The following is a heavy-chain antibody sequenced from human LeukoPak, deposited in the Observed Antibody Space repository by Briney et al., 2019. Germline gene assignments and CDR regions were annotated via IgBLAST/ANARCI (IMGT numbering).Heavy chain of an antibody. J-gene: IGHJ4*02. CDR1: GFTFSIYA. CDR2: ISGSAGST. V-gene: IGHV3-23*01. D-gene: IGHD5-18*01. CDR3: AKDLEVDHPKTALRGYTYGFDY. Sequence: GGSLRLSCAASGFTFSIYAMSWVRQAPGKGLEWVSGISGSAGSTYYADSVKGRLTFSRDNSKNTVYLRMNSLRAEDTAVYYCAKDLEVDHPKTALRGYTYGFDYWGQGTLVTVSS.